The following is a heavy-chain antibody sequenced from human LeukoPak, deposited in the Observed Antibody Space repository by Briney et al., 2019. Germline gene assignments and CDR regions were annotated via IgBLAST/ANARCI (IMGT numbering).Heavy chain of an antibody. CDR3: ARSRNYGSDYFDY. J-gene: IGHJ4*02. Sequence: PSETLSLTCAVYGGSFSSYYWSWIRQPPGKGLEWIGYIYYSGSTNYNPSLKSRVTISVDTSKNQFSLKLSSVTAADTAVYYCARSRNYGSDYFDYWGQGTLVTVSS. CDR1: GGSFSSYY. CDR2: IYYSGST. V-gene: IGHV4-59*01. D-gene: IGHD1-7*01.